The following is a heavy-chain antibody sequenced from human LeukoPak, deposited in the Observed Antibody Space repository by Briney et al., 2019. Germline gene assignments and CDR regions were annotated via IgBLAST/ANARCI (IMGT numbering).Heavy chain of an antibody. J-gene: IGHJ4*02. CDR2: IWYDGSNK. V-gene: IGHV3-33*01. CDR1: GFTFSSYG. D-gene: IGHD6-19*01. CDR3: ARLRYSSGPLGF. Sequence: GRSLRLSCAASGFTFSSYGMHWVRQAPGKGLEWVAVIWYDGSNKYYADSVKGRFTISRDNSKNTLYLQMNSLRAEDTAVYYCARLRYSSGPLGFWGQGTLVTVSS.